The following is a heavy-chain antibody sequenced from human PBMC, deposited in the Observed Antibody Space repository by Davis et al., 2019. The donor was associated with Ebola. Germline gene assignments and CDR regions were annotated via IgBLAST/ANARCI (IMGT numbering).Heavy chain of an antibody. J-gene: IGHJ6*02. Sequence: PGGSLRLSCAASGFTFSSYWMHWVRQAPGKGLVWVSRINSDGSSTSYADSVKGRFTISRDNAKNTLYLQMNSLRAEDTAVYYCARDRDYYDSRVDYYGMDVWGQGTTVTVSS. V-gene: IGHV3-74*01. CDR1: GFTFSSYW. CDR2: INSDGSST. D-gene: IGHD3-22*01. CDR3: ARDRDYYDSRVDYYGMDV.